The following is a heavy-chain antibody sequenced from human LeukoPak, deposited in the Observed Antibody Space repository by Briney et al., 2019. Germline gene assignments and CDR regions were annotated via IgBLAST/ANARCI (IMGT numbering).Heavy chain of an antibody. Sequence: GESLKISCEGSGYSFASYWIAWVRQMPGKGLEWMGIIYPGDSDTNYSPSFQGHVTISADKSISTAYLQWSSLKASDTAMYYCARRVIGYYYDSSGYPPEDAFDIWGQGTMVTVSS. J-gene: IGHJ3*02. V-gene: IGHV5-51*01. D-gene: IGHD3-22*01. CDR2: IYPGDSDT. CDR1: GYSFASYW. CDR3: ARRVIGYYYDSSGYPPEDAFDI.